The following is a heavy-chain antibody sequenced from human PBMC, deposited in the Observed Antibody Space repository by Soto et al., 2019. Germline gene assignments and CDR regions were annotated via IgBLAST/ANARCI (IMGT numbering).Heavy chain of an antibody. V-gene: IGHV4-34*01. CDR2: INHSGST. J-gene: IGHJ4*02. CDR1: GGSFSGYY. Sequence: SETLSLTCAVYGGSFSGYYWSWIRQPPGKGLEWIGEINHSGSTNYNPSLKSRVTISVDTSKNQFSLKLSSVTAADTAVYYCARERFRYSSGWFPIDYWGQGTLVTVSS. CDR3: ARERFRYSSGWFPIDY. D-gene: IGHD6-19*01.